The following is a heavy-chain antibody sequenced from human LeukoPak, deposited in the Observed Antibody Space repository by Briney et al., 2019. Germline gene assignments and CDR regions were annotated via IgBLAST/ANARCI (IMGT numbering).Heavy chain of an antibody. CDR3: ARDRRGIADDAFDI. CDR2: IYYSGST. CDR1: GGSISSYY. Sequence: SSETLSLTCTVSGGSISSYYWSWIRQPPGKGLEWIGYIYYSGSTNYNPSLKSRVTISVDTSKNQFSLKLSSVTAADTAVYYCARDRRGIADDAFDIWGQGTMVTVSS. D-gene: IGHD6-13*01. J-gene: IGHJ3*02. V-gene: IGHV4-59*01.